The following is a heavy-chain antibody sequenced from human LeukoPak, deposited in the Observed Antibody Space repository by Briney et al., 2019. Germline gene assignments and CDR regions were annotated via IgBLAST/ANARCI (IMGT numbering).Heavy chain of an antibody. V-gene: IGHV3-9*01. CDR3: AKAFYDSSGYYLYYFDY. D-gene: IGHD3-22*01. J-gene: IGHJ4*02. Sequence: TGGSLSLPCAASGFTFDDYPMHWVRQAPGKGLEWVSGISWNSGSIGYADSVKGRFTISRDNAKNSLYLQMNSLRAEDTALYYCAKAFYDSSGYYLYYFDYWGQGTLVTVSS. CDR1: GFTFDDYP. CDR2: ISWNSGSI.